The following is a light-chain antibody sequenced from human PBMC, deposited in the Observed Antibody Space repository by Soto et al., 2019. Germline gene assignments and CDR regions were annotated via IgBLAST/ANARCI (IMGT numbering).Light chain of an antibody. Sequence: QSVLTQPPSVSGAPGQRVTISCTGSSSNIGAGYDVHWYQPLPGTAPKLLIYGNSNRPSGVPDRFSGSKSGTSASLAITGLQAEYEADYYCQSYDSSLSGSVVFGGGTKLTVL. CDR3: QSYDSSLSGSVV. CDR1: SSNIGAGYD. V-gene: IGLV1-40*01. J-gene: IGLJ2*01. CDR2: GNS.